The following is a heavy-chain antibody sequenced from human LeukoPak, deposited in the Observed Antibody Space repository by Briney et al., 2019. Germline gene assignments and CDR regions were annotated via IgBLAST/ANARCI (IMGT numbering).Heavy chain of an antibody. J-gene: IGHJ6*02. CDR3: ARWVGGPAGINYYGMDV. V-gene: IGHV1-46*01. Sequence: ASVKVSCKASGYTFISYYVQWVRQAPGQGFEWMGMINPSGGSTTYAQKFQGRVTMTRDTSTSTVYMELSSLRSEDTAVYYCARWVGGPAGINYYGMDVWGQGTTVTVSS. CDR1: GYTFISYY. D-gene: IGHD2-2*01. CDR2: INPSGGST.